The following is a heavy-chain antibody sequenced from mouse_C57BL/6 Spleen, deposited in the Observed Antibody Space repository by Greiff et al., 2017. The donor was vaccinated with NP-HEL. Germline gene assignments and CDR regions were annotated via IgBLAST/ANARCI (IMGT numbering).Heavy chain of an antibody. Sequence: VKLQQPGAELVKPGASVKMSCKASGYTFTSYWITWVKQRPGQGLEWIGDIYPGSGSTNYNEKFKSKATLTVDTSSSTAYMQLSSLTSEDSAVYYCALYYGSSNWYFDVWGTGTTVTVSS. CDR1: GYTFTSYW. J-gene: IGHJ1*03. CDR2: IYPGSGST. D-gene: IGHD1-1*01. CDR3: ALYYGSSNWYFDV. V-gene: IGHV1-55*01.